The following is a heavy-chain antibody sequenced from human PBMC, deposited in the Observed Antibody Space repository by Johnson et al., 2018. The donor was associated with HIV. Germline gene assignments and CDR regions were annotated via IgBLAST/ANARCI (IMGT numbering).Heavy chain of an antibody. V-gene: IGHV3-30*04. J-gene: IGHJ3*02. CDR2: ISYDGSNK. CDR1: GFTFSSYA. CDR3: ARDRCSSTSCIDAFDI. D-gene: IGHD2-2*01. Sequence: QVQLVESGGGVVQPGRSLRLSCAASGFTFSSYAMHWVRQAPGKGLEWVAVISYDGSNKYYADSVKGRFTISRDNSKNTRYLQMNSLRAEDTAVYYCARDRCSSTSCIDAFDIWGQGTMVTVSS.